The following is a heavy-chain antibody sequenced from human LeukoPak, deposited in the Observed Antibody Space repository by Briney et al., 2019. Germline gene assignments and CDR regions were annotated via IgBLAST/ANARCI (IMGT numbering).Heavy chain of an antibody. CDR3: ASGYDTHLEPFDP. J-gene: IGHJ5*02. CDR1: VYTLTGFY. V-gene: IGHV1-2*02. CDR2: IKPKSGGP. Sequence: PSVYVSCKASVYTLTGFYMHGVRPAPGQGGEWMGWIKPKSGGPNYAQKFRGGVTMTRDTSISTAYMELSRLRSDDTAVYYCASGYDTHLEPFDPWGQGTLVTVSS. D-gene: IGHD3-22*01.